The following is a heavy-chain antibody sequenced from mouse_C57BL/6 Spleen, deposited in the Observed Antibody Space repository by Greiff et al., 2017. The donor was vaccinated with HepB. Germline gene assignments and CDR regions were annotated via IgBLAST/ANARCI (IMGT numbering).Heavy chain of an antibody. CDR2: IYPGDGDT. CDR3: ARDSSGYVAWFAY. J-gene: IGHJ3*01. CDR1: GYAFSSSW. V-gene: IGHV1-82*01. D-gene: IGHD3-2*02. Sequence: VKLQESGPELVKPGASVKISCKASGYAFSSSWMNWVKQRPGKGLEWIGRIYPGDGDTNYNGKFKGKATLTADKSSSTAYMQLSSLTSEDSAVYFCARDSSGYVAWFAYWGQGTLVTVSA.